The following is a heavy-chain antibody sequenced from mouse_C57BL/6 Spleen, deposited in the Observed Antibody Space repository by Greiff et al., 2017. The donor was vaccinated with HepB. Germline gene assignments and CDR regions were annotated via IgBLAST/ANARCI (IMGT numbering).Heavy chain of an antibody. Sequence: VQLQQSGPELVKPGASVKISCKASGYAFSSSWMNWVKQRPGKGLEWIGRIYPGDGDTNYNGKFKGKATLTADKSSSTAYMQLSSLTSEDSAVYFCARIDYDYDVSRYYFDYWGQGTTLTVSS. D-gene: IGHD2-4*01. CDR3: ARIDYDYDVSRYYFDY. CDR1: GYAFSSSW. V-gene: IGHV1-82*01. J-gene: IGHJ2*01. CDR2: IYPGDGDT.